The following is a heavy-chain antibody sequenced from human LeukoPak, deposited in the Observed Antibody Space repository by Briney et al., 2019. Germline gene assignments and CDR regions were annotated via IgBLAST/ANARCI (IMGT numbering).Heavy chain of an antibody. J-gene: IGHJ5*02. Sequence: KSSETLSLTCTVSGGFISSGGYYWSWIRQHPGKGLEWIGYIYYSGSTYYNPSLKSRVTISVDTSKNQFSLKLSSVTAADTAVYYCAREAMYYYDSSGYSWGQGTLVTVSS. CDR3: AREAMYYYDSSGYS. CDR1: GGFISSGGYY. D-gene: IGHD3-22*01. V-gene: IGHV4-31*03. CDR2: IYYSGST.